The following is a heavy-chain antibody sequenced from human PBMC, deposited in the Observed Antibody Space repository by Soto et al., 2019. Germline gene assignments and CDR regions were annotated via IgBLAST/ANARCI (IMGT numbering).Heavy chain of an antibody. J-gene: IGHJ6*02. Sequence: SETLSLTCTVSGVSISSYYWSLLRQPPGKGLEWIGYIYYSGSTNYNPSLKSRVTISVDTSKNQFSLKLSSVTAADTAVYYCARTPPTVTTTSYGMDVWGQGTTVTVSS. CDR3: ARTPPTVTTTSYGMDV. D-gene: IGHD4-17*01. CDR1: GVSISSYY. CDR2: IYYSGST. V-gene: IGHV4-59*01.